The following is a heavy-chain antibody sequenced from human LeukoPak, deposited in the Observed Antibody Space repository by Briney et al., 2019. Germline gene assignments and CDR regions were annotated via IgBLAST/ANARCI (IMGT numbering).Heavy chain of an antibody. D-gene: IGHD5-12*01. J-gene: IGHJ5*01. V-gene: IGHV4-4*07. CDR1: GGSISGYY. CDR3: ARGLSAAYDYNWFDS. CDR2: IYASGTT. Sequence: TSSETLSLTCTVSGGSISGYYWSWIRQPAGKGLEWIGRIYASGTTRYNPSLESRVTMSVDTSKNQFSLKLTSVTAADTGVYFCARGLSAAYDYNWFDSWGQGTLVTVSS.